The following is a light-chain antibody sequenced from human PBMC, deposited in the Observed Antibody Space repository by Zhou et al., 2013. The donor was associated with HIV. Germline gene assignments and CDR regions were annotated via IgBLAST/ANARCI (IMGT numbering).Light chain of an antibody. Sequence: AIRMTQSPSSFSASTGDRVTITCRASQGISSYLAWYQQKPGKAPKLLIYAASTLQSGVPSRFSGSGSGTDFTLTITRLEPEDFAVYYCQQFDGSPTWTFGPGTKVEMK. V-gene: IGKV1-8*01. CDR3: QQFDGSPTWT. CDR2: AAS. CDR1: QGISSY. J-gene: IGKJ1*01.